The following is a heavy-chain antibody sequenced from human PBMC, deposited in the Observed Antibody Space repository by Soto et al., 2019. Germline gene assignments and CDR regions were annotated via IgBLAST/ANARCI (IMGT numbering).Heavy chain of an antibody. CDR2: ILYDGSNT. Sequence: GGSLILSCTVSAFSFSSHAMHWVRQAPGKGLEWVSTILYDGSNTEYADSVKGRFTISRDNSKNTVYLQMNSLRAEDTAVYYCAKDSTVAATDYFDYWGQGTLVTVSS. D-gene: IGHD2-15*01. J-gene: IGHJ4*02. V-gene: IGHV3-30*04. CDR1: AFSFSSHA. CDR3: AKDSTVAATDYFDY.